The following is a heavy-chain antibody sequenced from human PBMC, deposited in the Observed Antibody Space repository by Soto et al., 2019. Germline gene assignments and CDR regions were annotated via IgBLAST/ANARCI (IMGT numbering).Heavy chain of an antibody. CDR1: GGSISSGGYS. D-gene: IGHD3-10*01. J-gene: IGHJ2*01. V-gene: IGHV4-30-2*01. CDR3: ARDGGLGSLIDWHFDL. CDR2: IYHSGST. Sequence: SETLSLTCAVSGGSISSGGYSWSWIRQPPGKGLEWIGYIYHSGSTYYNPSLKSRVTISVDRSKNQFSLKLTSVTAADTALYYCARDGGLGSLIDWHFDLWGRGTLVTVSS.